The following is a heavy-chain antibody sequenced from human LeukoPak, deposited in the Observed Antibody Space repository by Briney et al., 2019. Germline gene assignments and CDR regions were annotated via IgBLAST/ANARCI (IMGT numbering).Heavy chain of an antibody. J-gene: IGHJ4*02. D-gene: IGHD5-18*01. CDR1: GGSISSGSYY. CDR3: ARVGYSYGYVDY. V-gene: IGHV4-31*03. Sequence: PSETLSLTFTVSGGSISSGSYYWSWIRQHPGKGLEWIGYIYYSGSTYYNPSLKSRVTISVDTSKNQFSLKLSSVTAADTAVYYCARVGYSYGYVDYWGQGTLVTVSS. CDR2: IYYSGST.